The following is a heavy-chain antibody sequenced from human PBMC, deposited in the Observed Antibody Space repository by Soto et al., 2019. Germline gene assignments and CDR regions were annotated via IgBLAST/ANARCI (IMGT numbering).Heavy chain of an antibody. J-gene: IGHJ2*01. CDR1: GGTFSSYT. Sequence: QVQLVQSGAEVKKPGSSVTVSCKASGGTFSSYTISWVRQAPGQGLEWMGGIIPIFGPANYAQKIQGRVTITAEESTSTAYMELSSLRCEDTAVYYCARGNHRWLQLWYFDLWGRGTLVTVSS. CDR3: ARGNHRWLQLWYFDL. D-gene: IGHD5-12*01. CDR2: IIPIFGPA. V-gene: IGHV1-69*12.